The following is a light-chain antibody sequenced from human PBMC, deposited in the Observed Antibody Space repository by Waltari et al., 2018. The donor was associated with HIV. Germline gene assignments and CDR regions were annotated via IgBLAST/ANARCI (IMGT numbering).Light chain of an antibody. J-gene: IGKJ4*01. CDR1: QSVSYTSNNKNY. Sequence: DLVMTQSPDSLAVSLGERSTINCQSSQSVSYTSNNKNYLAWYQQKPGQPPKLLIYWASTRESGVPDRFSGSGSGTDFTLTITSLQAEDVAVYYCQQYYTTPLTFGGGTKVEIK. CDR3: QQYYTTPLT. CDR2: WAS. V-gene: IGKV4-1*01.